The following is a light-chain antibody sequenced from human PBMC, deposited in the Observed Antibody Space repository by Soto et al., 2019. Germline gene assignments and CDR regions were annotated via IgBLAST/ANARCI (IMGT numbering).Light chain of an antibody. CDR2: DAS. CDR1: QSVSSN. Sequence: EIGMTQSPGTLSVSPGERATLSCRASQSVSSNLAWYQQKPGQAPRLLIYDASTRATGIPARFSGSGSGTDFTLRTSSLQYQDFAVYFCQQYNPWPPSTFRQGTKLEI. V-gene: IGKV3-15*01. CDR3: QQYNPWPPST. J-gene: IGKJ2*01.